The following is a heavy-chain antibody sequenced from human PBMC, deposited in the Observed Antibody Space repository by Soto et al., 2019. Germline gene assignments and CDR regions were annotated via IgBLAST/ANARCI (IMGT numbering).Heavy chain of an antibody. J-gene: IGHJ4*02. V-gene: IGHV4-31*03. CDR2: IYYSGST. Sequence: SETLSLTCTVSGGSISSSSYYWGWIRQPPGKGLEWIGYIYYSGSTYYNPSLKSRVTISVDTSKNQFSLKLSSVTAADTAVYYCARSQYQLLPDDYWGQGTLVTVSS. CDR3: ARSQYQLLPDDY. CDR1: GGSISSSSYY. D-gene: IGHD2-2*01.